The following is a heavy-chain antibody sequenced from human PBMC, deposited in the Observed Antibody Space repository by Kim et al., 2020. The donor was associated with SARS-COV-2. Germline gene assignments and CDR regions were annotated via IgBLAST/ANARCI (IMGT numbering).Heavy chain of an antibody. CDR2: ISYDGSNK. J-gene: IGHJ4*02. V-gene: IGHV3-30*04. D-gene: IGHD1-26*01. CDR1: GFTFSSYA. Sequence: GGSLRLSCAASGFTFSSYAMHWVRQAPGKGLEWVAVISYDGSNKYYADSVKGRFTISRDNSKNTLYLQMNSLRAEDTAVYYCARTLEGSEDYFDYWGQGTLVTVSS. CDR3: ARTLEGSEDYFDY.